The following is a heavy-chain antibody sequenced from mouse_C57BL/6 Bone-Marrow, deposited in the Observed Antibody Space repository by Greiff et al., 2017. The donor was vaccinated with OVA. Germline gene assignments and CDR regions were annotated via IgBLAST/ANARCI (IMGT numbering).Heavy chain of an antibody. J-gene: IGHJ4*01. CDR3: ARSYGYGDAMDY. CDR1: GFSLTSYA. Sequence: VKLVESGPGLVAPSQSLSITCTVSGFSLTSYAISWVRQPPGKGLEWLGEIWTGGGTNYNSDLKSRLSISKDNSKSQVFLKMNSLQTDDTARYYCARSYGYGDAMDYWGQGTSVTVSS. V-gene: IGHV2-9-1*01. CDR2: IWTGGGT. D-gene: IGHD2-2*01.